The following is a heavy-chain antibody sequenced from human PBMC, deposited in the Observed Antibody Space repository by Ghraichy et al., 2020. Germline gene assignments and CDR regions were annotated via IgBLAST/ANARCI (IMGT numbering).Heavy chain of an antibody. Sequence: GGSLRLSCAASGFTFSDYYMSWIRQAPGKGLEWVSYISSSGSTIYYADSVKGRFTISRDNAKNSLYLQMNSLRAEDTAVYYCARDLYYYDSKAFDIWGQGTMVTVSS. J-gene: IGHJ3*02. CDR1: GFTFSDYY. V-gene: IGHV3-11*01. CDR3: ARDLYYYDSKAFDI. D-gene: IGHD3-22*01. CDR2: ISSSGSTI.